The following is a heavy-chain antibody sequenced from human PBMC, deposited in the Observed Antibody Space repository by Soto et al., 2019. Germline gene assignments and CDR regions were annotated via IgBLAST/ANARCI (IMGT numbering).Heavy chain of an antibody. J-gene: IGHJ6*02. Sequence: QITLKESGPTLVKPTQTLTLTCTLSGFSLSTSGVGVAWIRQPPGKALEWLALIYWDDDKRYRPSLETRLTITKDTPKNPVVLTMTNMDSVDTATYYCAYLPCSGGSCYWFSYSGMDVWGQGTTVTVSS. V-gene: IGHV2-5*02. CDR1: GFSLSTSGVG. D-gene: IGHD2-15*01. CDR2: IYWDDDK. CDR3: AYLPCSGGSCYWFSYSGMDV.